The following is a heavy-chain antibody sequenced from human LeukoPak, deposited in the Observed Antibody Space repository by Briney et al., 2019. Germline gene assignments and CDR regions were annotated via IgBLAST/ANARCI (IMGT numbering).Heavy chain of an antibody. D-gene: IGHD6-13*01. CDR1: GFNVFSTY. CDR2: IYSGGST. CDR3: AESPAAGPFDH. Sequence: PGGSLRLSCAASGFNVFSTYMDWVRQTPGQGLERVSVIYSGGSTHYADSVRGRFTISRHNSKNTLYLQMNSLRADDTAVYCFAESPAAGPFDHWGQGTLVTVSS. J-gene: IGHJ4*02. V-gene: IGHV3-53*01.